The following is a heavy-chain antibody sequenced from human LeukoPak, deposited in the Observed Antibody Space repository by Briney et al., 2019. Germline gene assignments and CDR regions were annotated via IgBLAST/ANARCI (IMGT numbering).Heavy chain of an antibody. D-gene: IGHD3-3*01. CDR1: GGSISSYY. V-gene: IGHV4-4*07. J-gene: IGHJ6*03. CDR3: ARDTIFGVVMTYMDV. Sequence: SETLSLTCTVSGGSISSYYWSWIRQPAGKGLEWIGRIYTSGSTNYNPSLKSRVTMSLDTSKNQFSLKLSSVTAADTAVYYCARDTIFGVVMTYMDVWGKGTTVTVSS. CDR2: IYTSGST.